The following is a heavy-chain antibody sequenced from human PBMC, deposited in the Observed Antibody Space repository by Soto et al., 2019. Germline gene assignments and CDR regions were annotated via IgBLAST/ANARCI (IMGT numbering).Heavy chain of an antibody. CDR1: GFTFSSYS. D-gene: IGHD3-22*01. CDR3: VMIVTTGSFDY. V-gene: IGHV3-21*01. CDR2: ISSSSSYI. Sequence: GGSLRLSCAASGFTFSSYSMNWVRQAPGKGLEWVSSISSSSSYIYYADSVKGRFTISRDNSKNTLYLQMSSLRAEDTALYYCVMIVTTGSFDYWGQGTLVTVSS. J-gene: IGHJ4*02.